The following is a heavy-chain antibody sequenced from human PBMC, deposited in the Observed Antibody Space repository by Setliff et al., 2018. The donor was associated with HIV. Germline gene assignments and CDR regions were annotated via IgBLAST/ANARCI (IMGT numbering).Heavy chain of an antibody. D-gene: IGHD2-15*01. CDR1: GFTFSSYW. CDR2: ISADGSDT. V-gene: IGHV3-74*01. CDR3: SLGYCSGGSCYSDPEVAFDI. J-gene: IGHJ3*02. Sequence: SCAASGFTFSSYWIHWVRQAPGKGLVWVSRISADGSDTSYADSVKGRFTISRDNAKNTLYLQMNSLRAEDTALYYCSLGYCSGGSCYSDPEVAFDIWGQGTMVTVSS.